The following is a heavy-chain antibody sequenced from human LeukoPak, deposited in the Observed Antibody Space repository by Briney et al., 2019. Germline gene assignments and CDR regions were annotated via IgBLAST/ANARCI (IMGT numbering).Heavy chain of an antibody. CDR2: IIPIFGTA. V-gene: IGHV1-69*13. CDR1: GGTFSSYA. CDR3: ARDLRPPYGSGSYDDGDY. D-gene: IGHD3-10*01. J-gene: IGHJ4*02. Sequence: SVKVSCKASGGTFSSYAISWVRQAPGQGLEWMGGIIPIFGTANYAQKFQGRVTITADESTSTAYMELSSLRSEDTAVYYCARDLRPPYGSGSYDDGDYWGQGTLVTVSS.